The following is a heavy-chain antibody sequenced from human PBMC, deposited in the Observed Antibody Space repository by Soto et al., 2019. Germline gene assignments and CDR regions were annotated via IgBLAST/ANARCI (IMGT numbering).Heavy chain of an antibody. CDR1: GGSFSGYY. V-gene: IGHV4-34*01. D-gene: IGHD3-16*02. CDR3: ARGRINYDYVWGSYRLPWFDP. CDR2: INHSGST. Sequence: PSETLSLTCAVHGGSFSGYYWSWIRQPPGKGLEWIGEINHSGSTNYNPSLRSRVTISVDTSKNQFSLKLSSVTAADTAVYYCARGRINYDYVWGSYRLPWFDPWGQGTLVTVSS. J-gene: IGHJ5*02.